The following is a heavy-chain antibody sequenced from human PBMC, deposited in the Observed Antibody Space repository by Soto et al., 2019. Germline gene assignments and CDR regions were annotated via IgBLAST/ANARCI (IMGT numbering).Heavy chain of an antibody. CDR2: ISSSSSSI. J-gene: IGHJ4*02. V-gene: IGHV3-11*04. CDR3: AREIVTTGEYYFDS. Sequence: GGSLRLSCAASGFTFSDYYMSWIRQAPGKGLEWVSYISSSSSSIYYADSVKGRFTISRDNAKNSLYLQMNSLRAEDTAVYYCAREIVTTGEYYFDSWGLGTLVTVSS. CDR1: GFTFSDYY. D-gene: IGHD1-1*01.